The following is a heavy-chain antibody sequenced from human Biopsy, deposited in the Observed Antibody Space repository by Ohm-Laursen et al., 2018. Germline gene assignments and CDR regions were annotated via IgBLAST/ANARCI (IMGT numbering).Heavy chain of an antibody. J-gene: IGHJ4*02. Sequence: SLRLSCAASGFTFSSYGMHWVRQAPGKGPEWVAAIWYDGSNKNYADSVKGRFTISRDNSKNTLYLQMNSLRGEDTAVYYCAKCMTGGSNYYFHHCGQGTLVTVSS. CDR1: GFTFSSYG. CDR3: AKCMTGGSNYYFHH. V-gene: IGHV3-33*06. CDR2: IWYDGSNK. D-gene: IGHD2-8*01.